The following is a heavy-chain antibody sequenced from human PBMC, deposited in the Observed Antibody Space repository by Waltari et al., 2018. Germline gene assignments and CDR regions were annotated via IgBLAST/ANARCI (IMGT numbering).Heavy chain of an antibody. D-gene: IGHD3-16*01. Sequence: EVQLVQSGAEVKKPGESLKISCKGSGYSFVSNWIGWVRQMPGKGLEWMTFFNLWDHATIYNPSFQGQVTISIDKSISTAFLQCSSLKASDTAMYYCASALIPGVFDIWGQGTLVTVSS. J-gene: IGHJ3*02. CDR2: FNLWDHAT. CDR3: ASALIPGVFDI. V-gene: IGHV5-51*01. CDR1: GYSFVSNW.